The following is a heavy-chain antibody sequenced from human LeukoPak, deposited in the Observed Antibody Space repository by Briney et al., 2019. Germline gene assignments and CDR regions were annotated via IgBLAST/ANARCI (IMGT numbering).Heavy chain of an antibody. V-gene: IGHV1-2*02. J-gene: IGHJ4*02. CDR2: INPNSGGT. Sequence: WASVEVSCKASGDTFTSYYMHWVRQAPGQGLEWMGWINPNSGGTNYARKFQGRVTMTRDTSISTAYMELSRLRSDDTAVYYCARLTDYGSGSYWLDYWGQGTLVTVSS. CDR3: ARLTDYGSGSYWLDY. D-gene: IGHD3-10*01. CDR1: GDTFTSYY.